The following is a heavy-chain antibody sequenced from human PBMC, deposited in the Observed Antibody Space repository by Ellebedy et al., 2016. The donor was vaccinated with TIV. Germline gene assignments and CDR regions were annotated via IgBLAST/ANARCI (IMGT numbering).Heavy chain of an antibody. CDR1: GFTFSSYW. Sequence: GESLKISXAASGFTFSSYWMSWVRQAPGKGLEWVANIKQDGSEKYYVDSVKGRFTISRDNAKNSLYLQMNSLRAEDTAVYYCARGGYFDYWGQGTLVTVSS. D-gene: IGHD3-16*01. V-gene: IGHV3-7*01. J-gene: IGHJ4*02. CDR2: IKQDGSEK. CDR3: ARGGYFDY.